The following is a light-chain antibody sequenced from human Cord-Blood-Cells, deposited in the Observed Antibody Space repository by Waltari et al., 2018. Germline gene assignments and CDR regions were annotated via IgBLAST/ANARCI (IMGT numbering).Light chain of an antibody. CDR2: EDN. CDR1: SGSIASNY. Sequence: NFMLTQPHSVSESPGKTVTISCTGSSGSIASNYVQWYQQRPGSAPTTVISEDNQRPSGGPDWFPGSIDSSSNSASLTISGLKTEDEADYYCQSYDSSNRWVFGGGTKLTVL. V-gene: IGLV6-57*02. J-gene: IGLJ3*02. CDR3: QSYDSSNRWV.